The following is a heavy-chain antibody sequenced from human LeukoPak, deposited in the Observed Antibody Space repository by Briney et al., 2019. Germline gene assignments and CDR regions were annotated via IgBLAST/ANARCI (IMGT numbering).Heavy chain of an antibody. CDR2: IYTSGST. D-gene: IGHD2-15*01. J-gene: IGHJ2*01. Sequence: SETLSLTCTVSGGSISSYYWSWIRQPPGEGLEWIGYIYTSGSTNYNPSLKSRVTISVDTSKNQFSLKLSSVTAADTAVYYCARHKVVVAATPATWYFDLWGRGTLVTVSS. CDR3: ARHKVVVAATPATWYFDL. CDR1: GGSISSYY. V-gene: IGHV4-4*09.